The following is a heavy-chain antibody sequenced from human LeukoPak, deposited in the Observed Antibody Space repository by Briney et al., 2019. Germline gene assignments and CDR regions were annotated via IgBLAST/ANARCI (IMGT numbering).Heavy chain of an antibody. CDR3: ARASSYGSGYDY. CDR1: GFTFSNYW. V-gene: IGHV3-74*01. Sequence: GGSLRLSCAASGFTFSNYWMHWVRQAPGKGLVRVSRINSDGSSTRDADSVKGRFTISRDNAKNTLYLQMNSLRAEDTAVYYCARASSYGSGYDYWGQGTLVTVSS. CDR2: INSDGSST. D-gene: IGHD6-19*01. J-gene: IGHJ4*02.